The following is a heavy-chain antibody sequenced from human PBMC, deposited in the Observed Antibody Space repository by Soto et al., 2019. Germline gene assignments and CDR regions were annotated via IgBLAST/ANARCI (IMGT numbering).Heavy chain of an antibody. D-gene: IGHD3-22*01. Sequence: GGSLRLSCAASGFTFSNASINWVRQAPGKGLEWVGRIKSKTDGGTTDYAEPVKGRFAISRDDSNNMVYLQMNSLKIEDTAVYYCTTDSYSTIIIVRFDYWGHGTPVTVSS. CDR3: TTDSYSTIIIVRFDY. CDR2: IKSKTDGGTT. J-gene: IGHJ4*01. V-gene: IGHV3-15*07. CDR1: GFTFSNAS.